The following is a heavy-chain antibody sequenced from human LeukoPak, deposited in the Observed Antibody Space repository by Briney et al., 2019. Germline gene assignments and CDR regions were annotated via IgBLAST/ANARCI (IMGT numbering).Heavy chain of an antibody. CDR1: GGSFSGYY. J-gene: IGHJ4*02. D-gene: IGHD3-10*01. CDR2: INHSGST. CDR3: ARGHYYYGSGKYFDY. Sequence: PSETLSLTCAVYGGSFSGYYWSWIRQPPGKGLEWIGEINHSGSTNYNPSLKSRVTISVDTSKNQFSLKLSSVTAADTAVYYCARGHYYYGSGKYFDYWGQGTLVTVSS. V-gene: IGHV4-34*01.